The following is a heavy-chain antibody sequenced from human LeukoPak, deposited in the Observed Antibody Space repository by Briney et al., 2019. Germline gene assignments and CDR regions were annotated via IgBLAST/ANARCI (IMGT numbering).Heavy chain of an antibody. D-gene: IGHD5-18*01. CDR2: INHSGST. V-gene: IGHV4-34*01. CDR3: ARTQRGYSYGFSFDY. CDR1: GGSFSGYY. J-gene: IGHJ4*02. Sequence: SETLSLICAVYGGSFSGYYWSWIRQPPGKGLEWIGEINHSGSTNYNPSLKSRVTISVDTSKNQFSLKLSSVTAADTAVYYCARTQRGYSYGFSFDYWGQGTLVTVSS.